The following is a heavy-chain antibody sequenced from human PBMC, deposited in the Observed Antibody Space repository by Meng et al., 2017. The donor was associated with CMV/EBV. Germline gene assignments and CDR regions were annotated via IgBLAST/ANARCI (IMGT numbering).Heavy chain of an antibody. CDR2: ISYDGSNK. CDR1: GFTFSSYA. Sequence: GESLKISCAASGFTFSSYAMHWVRQAPGKGLEWVAVISYDGSNKYYADSVKGRFTTSRDNSKNTLYLQMNSLRAEDTAVYYCARDQPLLYTNYYGSGSLHGFYYYYGMDVWGQGTTVTVSS. CDR3: ARDQPLLYTNYYGSGSLHGFYYYYGMDV. J-gene: IGHJ6*02. V-gene: IGHV3-30*04. D-gene: IGHD3-10*01.